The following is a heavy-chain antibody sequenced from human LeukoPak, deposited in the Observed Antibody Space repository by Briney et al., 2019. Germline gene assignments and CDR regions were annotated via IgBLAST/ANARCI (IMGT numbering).Heavy chain of an antibody. CDR2: MNPNSGNT. CDR1: GYTFTSYD. D-gene: IGHD3-10*01. CDR3: ARGLYGTQRGYYYYYMDV. V-gene: IGHV1-8*01. J-gene: IGHJ6*03. Sequence: ASVKVSCKASGYTFTSYDINWVRQATGQGLEWTGWMNPNSGNTGYAQKFQGRVTMIRNTSISTVYMELSSLRSEDTAVYYCARGLYGTQRGYYYYYMDVWGKGTTVTISS.